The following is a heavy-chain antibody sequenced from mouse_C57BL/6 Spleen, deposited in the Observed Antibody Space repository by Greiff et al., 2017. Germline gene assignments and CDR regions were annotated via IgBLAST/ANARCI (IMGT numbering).Heavy chain of an antibody. Sequence: VQLQQPGAELVMPGASVKLSCKASGYTFTSYWMHWVKQRPGQGLEWIGEFDPSDSYTKYNQKFKGKSTLTVDKSSSTAYMQLSSLTSEDSAVYYCARKGLLRSDYFDYWGQGTTLTVSS. CDR3: ARKGLLRSDYFDY. J-gene: IGHJ2*01. CDR2: FDPSDSYT. V-gene: IGHV1-69*01. CDR1: GYTFTSYW. D-gene: IGHD1-1*01.